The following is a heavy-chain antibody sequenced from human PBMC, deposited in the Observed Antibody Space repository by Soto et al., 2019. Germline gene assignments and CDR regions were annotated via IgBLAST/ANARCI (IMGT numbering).Heavy chain of an antibody. CDR1: GFTPTTTP. V-gene: IGHV3-23*01. D-gene: IGHD3-9*01. J-gene: IGHJ4*02. CDR3: ATSFRYFDN. CDR2: ISGTASRT. Sequence: GSLRLSCAGSGFTPTTTPLSWVREPPGKGLEWVTTISGTASRTYYVDSVKGLFFISRDNSKNTVTLQMNNLTLHDAAVYYCATSFRYFDNWGQGTRGTVSA.